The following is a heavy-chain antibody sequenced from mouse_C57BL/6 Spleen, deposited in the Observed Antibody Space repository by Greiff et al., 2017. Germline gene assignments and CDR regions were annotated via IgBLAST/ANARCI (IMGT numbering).Heavy chain of an antibody. J-gene: IGHJ3*01. CDR3: RRHCASDWFAY. CDR2: ISSGGSYT. V-gene: IGHV5-6*01. CDR1: GFTFSSYG. Sequence: DVQLVESGGDLVKPGGSLKLSCAASGFTFSSYGMSWVRQTPDKRLEWVATISSGGSYTYYTDSVKGRVTITIDNSKNTLYLQIRSLKSEDASMYFCRRHCASDWFAYWGQGTLVTVAA.